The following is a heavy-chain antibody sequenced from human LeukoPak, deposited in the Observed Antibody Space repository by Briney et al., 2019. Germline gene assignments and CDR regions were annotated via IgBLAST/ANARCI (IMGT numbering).Heavy chain of an antibody. Sequence: PGESLRLSCAASGFTFSNYWMTWVRQAPGRGLEWVANIQQDGNQKYYVDSVKGRFTISRDNAKNSLYLQMNSLGAADTAEYYCARGRMPYDSSPDFWGQGTLVTVSS. CDR2: IQQDGNQK. CDR3: ARGRMPYDSSPDF. J-gene: IGHJ4*02. CDR1: GFTFSNYW. D-gene: IGHD6-13*01. V-gene: IGHV3-7*01.